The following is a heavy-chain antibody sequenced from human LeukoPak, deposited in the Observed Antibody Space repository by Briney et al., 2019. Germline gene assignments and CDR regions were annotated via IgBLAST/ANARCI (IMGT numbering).Heavy chain of an antibody. D-gene: IGHD2-2*01. J-gene: IGHJ4*02. V-gene: IGHV3-23*01. CDR1: GFTFSSYA. Sequence: PGGSLRLSCAASGFTFSSYAMSWVRQAPGKGLEWVSAISGSGGSTYYADSVKGRFTISRDNSKNTLYLQMNSLRAEDTAVYYCAKDEGIVVVPAARAFDYWGQGTLVTVSS. CDR2: ISGSGGST. CDR3: AKDEGIVVVPAARAFDY.